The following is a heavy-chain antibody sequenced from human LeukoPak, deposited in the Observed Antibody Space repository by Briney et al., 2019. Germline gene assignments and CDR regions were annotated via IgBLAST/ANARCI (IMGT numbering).Heavy chain of an antibody. CDR2: INTDGSST. V-gene: IGHV3-74*01. J-gene: IGHJ6*03. CDR1: GFTFSSYW. CDR3: AKLVVPAAIILSYMDV. Sequence: GGSLRLSCAASGFTFSSYWMHWVRQAPGKGLVWVSRINTDGSSTSYADSVKGRFTISRDNAKNTLYLQMNSLRAEDTAVYYCAKLVVPAAIILSYMDVWGKGTTVTVSS. D-gene: IGHD2-2*02.